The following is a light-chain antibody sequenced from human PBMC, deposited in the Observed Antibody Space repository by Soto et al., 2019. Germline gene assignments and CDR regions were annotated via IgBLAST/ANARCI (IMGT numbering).Light chain of an antibody. Sequence: DIQMTQSPSSLSASVGDRVTITCQASQNINNYLNWYQQKPGRAPKLLIYDASNLEAGVPSRFSGSESGTDFTLTISSLQPEDFATYYCQQANSFPLTFGQGTRLEIK. CDR2: DAS. CDR3: QQANSFPLT. V-gene: IGKV1-33*01. CDR1: QNINNY. J-gene: IGKJ5*01.